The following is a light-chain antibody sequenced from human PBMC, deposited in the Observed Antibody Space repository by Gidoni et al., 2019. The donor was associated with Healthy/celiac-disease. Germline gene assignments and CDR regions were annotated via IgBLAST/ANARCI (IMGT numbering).Light chain of an antibody. CDR2: VNR. V-gene: IGLV1-40*01. Sequence: QSVLTQPPSVSGAPGQRVTISCTGISSNIGAGYDVHWYQQLPGTAPKLLIYVNRNRPSGVPDRFSGSMSDTSASLAITGLQAEDEADYYCQSYDSSLSALYVFGTGTKVTVL. J-gene: IGLJ1*01. CDR3: QSYDSSLSALYV. CDR1: SSNIGAGYD.